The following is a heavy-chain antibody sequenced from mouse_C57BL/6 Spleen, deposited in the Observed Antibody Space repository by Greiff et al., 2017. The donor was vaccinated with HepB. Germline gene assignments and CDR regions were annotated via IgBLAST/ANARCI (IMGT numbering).Heavy chain of an antibody. D-gene: IGHD2-2*01. J-gene: IGHJ2*01. CDR3: ARRGPMVLYYFDY. CDR1: GYTFTSYW. V-gene: IGHV1-69*01. Sequence: VKQSCKASGYTFTSYWMHWVKQRPGQGLEWIGEIDPSDSYTNYNQKFKGKSTLTVDKSSSTAYMQLSSLTSEDSAVYYCARRGPMVLYYFDYWGQGTTLTVSS. CDR2: IDPSDSYT.